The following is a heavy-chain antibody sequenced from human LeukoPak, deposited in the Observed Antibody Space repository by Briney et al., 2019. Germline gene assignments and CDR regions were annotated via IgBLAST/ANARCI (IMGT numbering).Heavy chain of an antibody. CDR1: GYTCTSYD. V-gene: IGHV1-8*01. CDR2: MNPNSGNT. Sequence: ASVKVSCKASGYTCTSYDINWVRQATGQGLEWMGWMNPNSGNTGYAQKFQGRVTMTRNTSISTAYMGLISLRCDDTDVYYCARVQERCTYYDFWSGYYRPLYFDYCGQGTLVTVSS. D-gene: IGHD3-3*01. J-gene: IGHJ4*02. CDR3: ARVQERCTYYDFWSGYYRPLYFDY.